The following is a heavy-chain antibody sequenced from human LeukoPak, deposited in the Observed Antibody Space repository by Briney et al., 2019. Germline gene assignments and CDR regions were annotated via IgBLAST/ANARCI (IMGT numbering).Heavy chain of an antibody. D-gene: IGHD4-11*01. CDR3: ARGLALGLTVTPKAFDY. CDR2: ISNSGSPI. V-gene: IGHV3-48*01. CDR1: GFTFDSYS. J-gene: IGHJ4*02. Sequence: GRSLRLSCVVSGFTFDSYSMSWVRQAPGKGLEWISYISNSGSPIYYADSVKGRFTISRDKDRSSLYLQMNSLAAGDTAVYYCARGLALGLTVTPKAFDYWGQGTLVTVSS.